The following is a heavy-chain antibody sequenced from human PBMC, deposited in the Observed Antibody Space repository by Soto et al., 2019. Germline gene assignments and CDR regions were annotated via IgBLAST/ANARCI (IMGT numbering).Heavy chain of an antibody. Sequence: PGGSLRLSCAASGFTFTSYAMSWVRQAPGKGLEWVSAISGSGGSTNYADSVKGRFNIARDNSKNTLYVQMNSLRAEDTAVYYWAKGHSPNLRVLKTTSFFDSWGKGPLVTSPQ. V-gene: IGHV3-23*01. CDR3: AKGHSPNLRVLKTTSFFDS. CDR2: ISGSGGST. D-gene: IGHD2-8*02. CDR1: GFTFTSYA. J-gene: IGHJ4*02.